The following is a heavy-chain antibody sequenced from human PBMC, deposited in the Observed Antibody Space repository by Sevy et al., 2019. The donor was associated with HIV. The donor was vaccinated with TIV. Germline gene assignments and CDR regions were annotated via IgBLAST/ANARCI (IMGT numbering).Heavy chain of an antibody. CDR2: IKVDGSEK. CDR1: GFTFRSYW. Sequence: GGSLRLSCAVSGFTFRSYWMSWVRQAPGKGLEWVAHIKVDGSEKYHVDSVKGRFTISRDNAKNSRFLQMNSLRVEDTAVYYWAGDCSSTSCLWGLDVWGQGTAVTVSS. V-gene: IGHV3-7*03. J-gene: IGHJ6*02. D-gene: IGHD2-2*01. CDR3: AGDCSSTSCLWGLDV.